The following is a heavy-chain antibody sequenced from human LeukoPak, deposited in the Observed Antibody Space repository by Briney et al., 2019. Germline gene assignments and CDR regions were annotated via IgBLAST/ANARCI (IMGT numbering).Heavy chain of an antibody. J-gene: IGHJ4*02. CDR3: ARPKYSSSWIY. V-gene: IGHV4-39*01. Sequence: PSETLSLTCTVSGGSISSSTYYRGWIRQPPGKGLEWIGNIYYSGSTYYNPSLKSRVTISVDTSKNQFSLKLTSVTAADTAVYYCARPKYSSSWIYWGQGTLVTVSS. CDR1: GGSISSSTYY. CDR2: IYYSGST. D-gene: IGHD6-13*01.